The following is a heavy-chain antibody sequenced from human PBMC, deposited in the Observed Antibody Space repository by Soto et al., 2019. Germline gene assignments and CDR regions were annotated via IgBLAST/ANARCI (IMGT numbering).Heavy chain of an antibody. J-gene: IGHJ3*02. D-gene: IGHD3-16*01. V-gene: IGHV4-39*01. CDR2: FYYSGST. Sequence: SETLSLTCTVSGGSISSSSYYWGWIRQPPGKGLDWFGIFYYSGSTYYNPSFKCRVTISVDTSKNQFSLKLSFVTAADTAVYYCARQNYDYVWGGGGVGDAFDIWGQGTMVTVSS. CDR1: GGSISSSSYY. CDR3: ARQNYDYVWGGGGVGDAFDI.